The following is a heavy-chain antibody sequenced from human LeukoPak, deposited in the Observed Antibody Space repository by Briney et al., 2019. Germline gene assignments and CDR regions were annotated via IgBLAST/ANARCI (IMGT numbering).Heavy chain of an antibody. J-gene: IGHJ2*01. Sequence: SQTLSLTCAISGDSVSSNSAAWNWIRQSPSRGLEWLGRTYYRSKWYNDYAVSVKSRITITPDTSKNQVSLQLTSLTPEDTALYYCARDPGNCSATSCYSYWFFDLWGRGSLVTVSS. CDR2: TYYRSKWYN. CDR3: ARDPGNCSATSCYSYWFFDL. CDR1: GDSVSSNSAA. D-gene: IGHD2-2*01. V-gene: IGHV6-1*01.